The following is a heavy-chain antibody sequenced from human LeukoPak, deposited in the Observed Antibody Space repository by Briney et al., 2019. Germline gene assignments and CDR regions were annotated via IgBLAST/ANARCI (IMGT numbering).Heavy chain of an antibody. CDR2: IYSSGST. J-gene: IGHJ4*02. Sequence: PGGSLRLSCAASGFTVSSNYMSWVRQAPGKGLEWVSVIYSSGSTYYADSVKGRFTISRDNSKNTLYLQMNSLRAEDTAVYYCARHGGRYNWSPSEWGQGTLVTVSS. D-gene: IGHD1-20*01. CDR3: ARHGGRYNWSPSE. V-gene: IGHV3-66*04. CDR1: GFTVSSNY.